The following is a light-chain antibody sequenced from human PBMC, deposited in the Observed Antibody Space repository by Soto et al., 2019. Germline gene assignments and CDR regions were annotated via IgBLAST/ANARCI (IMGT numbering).Light chain of an antibody. CDR3: QTWGTGIQV. V-gene: IGLV2-8*01. J-gene: IGLJ3*02. CDR1: SSDVGGYNY. Sequence: QSALTQPPSASGSPGQSVTISCTGTSSDVGGYNYVSWYQQHPGKAPKLMIYDVIKRPSGVPDRFSGSSSGAERYLTISSLQSEDEADYYCQTWGTGIQVFGGGTKLTVL. CDR2: DVI.